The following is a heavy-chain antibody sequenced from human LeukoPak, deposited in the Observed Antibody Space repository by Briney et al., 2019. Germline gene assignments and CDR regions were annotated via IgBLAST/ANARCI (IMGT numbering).Heavy chain of an antibody. D-gene: IGHD4-17*01. CDR1: GFTFSSYA. V-gene: IGHV3-66*01. Sequence: GGSLRLSCAASGFTFSSYAMSWVRQAPGKGLEWVSVIYSGGSTYYADSVKGRFTISRDNSKNTLYLQMNSLRAEDTAVYYCAREGSDYGDYTNDYWGQGTLVTVSS. CDR3: AREGSDYGDYTNDY. J-gene: IGHJ4*02. CDR2: IYSGGST.